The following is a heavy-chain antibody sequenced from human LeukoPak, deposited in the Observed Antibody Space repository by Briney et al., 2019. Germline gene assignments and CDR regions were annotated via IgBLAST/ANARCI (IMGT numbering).Heavy chain of an antibody. CDR2: VDPRDSYT. Sequence: GESLKISCKTSGCSFTNYCITWVRQMPGKGLRWMGTVDPRDSYTNYSPSFQGHVTISADKSISTAYLQWSSLKASDTAMYYCARSDRDGYNALDYWGQGTLVTVSS. CDR3: ARSDRDGYNALDY. J-gene: IGHJ4*02. CDR1: GCSFTNYC. D-gene: IGHD5-24*01. V-gene: IGHV5-10-1*01.